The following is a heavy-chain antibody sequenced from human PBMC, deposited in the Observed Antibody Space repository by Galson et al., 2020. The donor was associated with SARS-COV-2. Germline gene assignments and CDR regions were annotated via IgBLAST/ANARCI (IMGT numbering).Heavy chain of an antibody. Sequence: GESLKISCAASGFTFSDHYMDWVRQAPGKGLEWVGRSRNRANSYTTEYAASVKGRFTISRDDSKNSLYLQMDSLKTEDTAVYYCVRGRNSPSEVFDYWGQGTLVTVSS. CDR2: SRNRANSYTT. CDR1: GFTFSDHY. CDR3: VRGRNSPSEVFDY. V-gene: IGHV3-72*01. J-gene: IGHJ4*02.